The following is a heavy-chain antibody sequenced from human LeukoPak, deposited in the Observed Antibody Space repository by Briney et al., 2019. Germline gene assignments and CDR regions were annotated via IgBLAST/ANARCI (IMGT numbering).Heavy chain of an antibody. J-gene: IGHJ6*02. V-gene: IGHV3-53*01. CDR2: IYSGGST. D-gene: IGHD4-11*01. CDR1: GFTVSSNY. Sequence: GGSLRLSCAASGFTVSSNYMSWVRQAPGKGLEWVSVIYSGGSTYYADYVKGRFTLSRDNSKNTLYLQMNSLRAEDTAVYYCATDYSPKYYYGMDVWGQGTTVTVSS. CDR3: ATDYSPKYYYGMDV.